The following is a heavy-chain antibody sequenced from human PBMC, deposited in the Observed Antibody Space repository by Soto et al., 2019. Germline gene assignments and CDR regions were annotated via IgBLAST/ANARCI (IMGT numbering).Heavy chain of an antibody. CDR3: AMVDVYVTPSPQDV. D-gene: IGHD3-16*01. CDR1: GYTFTRYG. V-gene: IGHV1-18*01. J-gene: IGHJ6*02. Sequence: QVQLVQSGAEVKNPGASVKVSCKASGYTFTRYGIGWARQAPGQGLEWMGWINTYNGNTNYAQNVQGRVTLTTDTSTSTAYMELRSLRSNDTDIYYCAMVDVYVTPSPQDVWGQGTTGSVSS. CDR2: INTYNGNT.